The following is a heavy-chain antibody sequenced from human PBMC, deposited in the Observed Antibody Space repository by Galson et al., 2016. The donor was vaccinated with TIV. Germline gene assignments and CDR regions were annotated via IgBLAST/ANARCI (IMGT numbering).Heavy chain of an antibody. CDR3: ARPRKGVQHQHYYSMDV. J-gene: IGHJ6*02. V-gene: IGHV1-69*13. CDR1: GVTFSLHA. Sequence: SVKVSCKASGVTFSLHAISWVRQAPGQGLEWMGGIIPMFGTANYAQKFQGRATITADESTNTAYMELSSLRSEDAAVYYCARPRKGVQHQHYYSMDVWGQGTTITVSS. D-gene: IGHD2-2*01. CDR2: IIPMFGTA.